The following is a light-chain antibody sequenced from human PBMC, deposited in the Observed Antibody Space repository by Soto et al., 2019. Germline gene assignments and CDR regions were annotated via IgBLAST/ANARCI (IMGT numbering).Light chain of an antibody. Sequence: QSALTQPASVSGSPGQSITISCTGTSSDVGSYNLVSWYQQHPGKAPKLMIYEVSKRPSGVSNRFSGSKSDNTASLTISGLQAEDEADYYCCSYAGSSIFYVFGTGTKLTVL. CDR1: SSDVGSYNL. V-gene: IGLV2-23*02. J-gene: IGLJ1*01. CDR3: CSYAGSSIFYV. CDR2: EVS.